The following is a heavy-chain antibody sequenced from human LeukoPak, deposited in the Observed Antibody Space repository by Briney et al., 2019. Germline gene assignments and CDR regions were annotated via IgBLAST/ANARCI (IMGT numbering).Heavy chain of an antibody. CDR3: ARRATTERGHSYGLDY. V-gene: IGHV3-23*01. D-gene: IGHD5-18*01. CDR2: ISGSGGST. Sequence: GGSLRLSCAASGFTFSSYAMSWVRQAPGKGLEWVSAISGSGGSTYDADSVKGRFTISRDNAKNSLYLQMNSLRAEDTAVYYCARRATTERGHSYGLDYWGQGTLVTVSS. J-gene: IGHJ4*02. CDR1: GFTFSSYA.